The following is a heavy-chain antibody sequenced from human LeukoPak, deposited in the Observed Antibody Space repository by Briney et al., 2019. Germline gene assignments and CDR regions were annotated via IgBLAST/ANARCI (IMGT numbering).Heavy chain of an antibody. CDR2: ISYDGSNK. V-gene: IGHV3-30*18. CDR3: AKDRLVGARHQNWFDP. CDR1: GFTFSSYD. D-gene: IGHD1-26*01. J-gene: IGHJ5*02. Sequence: GGSLRLSCAASGFTFSSYDIHWVRQAPGKGLEWVAVISYDGSNKYYADSVKGRFTISRDNSKNTLYLQMNSLRAEDTAVYYCAKDRLVGARHQNWFDPWGQGTLVTVSS.